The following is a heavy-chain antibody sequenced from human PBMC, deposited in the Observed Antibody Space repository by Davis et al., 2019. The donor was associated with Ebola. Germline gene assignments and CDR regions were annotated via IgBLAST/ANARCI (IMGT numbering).Heavy chain of an antibody. CDR1: GYTFTSYY. J-gene: IGHJ3*02. Sequence: ASVKVSCKASGYTFTSYYMHWVRQAPGQGLEWMGRINPNSGGTNYAQKFQGRVTMTRDTSISTAYMELSRLRSDDTAVYYCARGITMIRERMAFDIWGQGTMVTVSS. V-gene: IGHV1-2*06. CDR3: ARGITMIRERMAFDI. CDR2: INPNSGGT. D-gene: IGHD3-22*01.